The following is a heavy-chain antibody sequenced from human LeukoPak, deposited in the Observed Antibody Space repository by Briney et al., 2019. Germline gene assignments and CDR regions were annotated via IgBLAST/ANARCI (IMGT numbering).Heavy chain of an antibody. V-gene: IGHV4-31*03. CDR1: GGSISSGNYF. CDR3: AREVIVAADTDAFDI. CDR2: IYYSGSI. D-gene: IGHD1-26*01. J-gene: IGHJ3*02. Sequence: PSETLSLTCIVSGGSISSGNYFWSWIRQHPGKGLEWIGYIYYSGSIYYNPSLKSRVAISVDTSTNQFSLRLSSVTAADTAVYYCAREVIVAADTDAFDIWGQGTMVTVSS.